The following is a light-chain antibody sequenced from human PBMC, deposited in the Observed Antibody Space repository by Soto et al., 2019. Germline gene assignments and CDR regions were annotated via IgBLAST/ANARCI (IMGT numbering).Light chain of an antibody. CDR1: QNVRSY. CDR3: QQSFFAPTT. V-gene: IGKV1-39*01. J-gene: IGKJ1*01. Sequence: DIHMAQSPSSVSASVGDTVTITCRASQNVRSYLNWYQQKPGKAPKLLIYESSTLESGVPSTFSGDGFGTDFTLTISSLHPDDFATYYCQQSFFAPTTFGRGTKVDIK. CDR2: ESS.